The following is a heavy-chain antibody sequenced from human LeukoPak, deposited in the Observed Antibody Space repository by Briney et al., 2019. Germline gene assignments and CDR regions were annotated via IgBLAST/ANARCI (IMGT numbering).Heavy chain of an antibody. CDR2: IYYSGST. J-gene: IGHJ4*02. V-gene: IGHV4-59*08. D-gene: IGHD2-2*01. CDR1: GGSISGYY. CDR3: ASASSTSCLYDY. Sequence: SETLSLTCTVSGGSISGYYWSWIRQPPGKGLEWIGYIYYSGSTNYNPSLKSRVTISVDTSKNQFSLKLSSVTAADTAVYYCASASSTSCLYDYWGQGTLVTVSS.